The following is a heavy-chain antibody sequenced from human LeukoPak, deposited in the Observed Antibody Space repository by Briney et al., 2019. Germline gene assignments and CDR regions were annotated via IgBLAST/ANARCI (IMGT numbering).Heavy chain of an antibody. CDR2: INHSGST. V-gene: IGHV4-34*01. Sequence: SETLSLTCAVYGGSFSGYYWSWIRQPPGKGLEWIGEINHSGSTNYNPSLKSRVTISVDTSKNQFSLKLSSVTAADTAVYYGARGRTTVTFDFWGQGTLVTVSS. CDR1: GGSFSGYY. D-gene: IGHD4-17*01. J-gene: IGHJ4*02. CDR3: ARGRTTVTFDF.